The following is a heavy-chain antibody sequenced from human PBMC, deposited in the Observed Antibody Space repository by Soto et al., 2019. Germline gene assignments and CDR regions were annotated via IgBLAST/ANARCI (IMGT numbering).Heavy chain of an antibody. Sequence: QVQLQESGPGLVKPSETLSLTCTVSGGSISNHYWSWIRQPPGKGLEWIGYIYYNGNTNYNPPLKSRVTMSVDTSENQISLKLSAVTAADTAVYYCTRATWYSEYWGQGTLVTVSS. D-gene: IGHD2-21*02. CDR2: IYYNGNT. J-gene: IGHJ4*02. CDR3: TRATWYSEY. CDR1: GGSISNHY. V-gene: IGHV4-59*11.